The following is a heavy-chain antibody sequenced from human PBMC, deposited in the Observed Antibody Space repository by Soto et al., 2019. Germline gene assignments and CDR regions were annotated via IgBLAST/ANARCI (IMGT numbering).Heavy chain of an antibody. Sequence: GGSLRLSCAGPGFTFGDSYMSWIRPAPGKGLEWLSYISPGSRYPAYADSVKGRFTISRDDAKRSLYLQMMSLTAEDTAIYYCVRGGGGGLFDPWGQGTMVTVSS. CDR2: ISPGSRYP. CDR1: GFTFGDSY. V-gene: IGHV3-11*06. J-gene: IGHJ5*02. CDR3: VRGGGGGLFDP. D-gene: IGHD2-15*01.